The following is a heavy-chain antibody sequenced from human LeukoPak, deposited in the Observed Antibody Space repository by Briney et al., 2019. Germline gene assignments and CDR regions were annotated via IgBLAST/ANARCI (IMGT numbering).Heavy chain of an antibody. CDR2: IYTSGNT. CDR1: GGSISSGSYY. CDR3: ARASLYSSSSFDY. Sequence: PSQTLSLTCTVSGGSISSGSYYWSWIRQPAGKGLEWIGRIYTSGNTNYNPSLKSRVTISVDTSKNQFSLKLSSVTTADTAVYYCARASLYSSSSFDYWGQGTLVTVSS. D-gene: IGHD6-6*01. V-gene: IGHV4-61*02. J-gene: IGHJ4*02.